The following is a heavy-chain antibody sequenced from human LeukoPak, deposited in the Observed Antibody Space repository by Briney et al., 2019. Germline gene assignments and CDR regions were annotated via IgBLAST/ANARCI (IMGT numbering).Heavy chain of an antibody. D-gene: IGHD1-14*01. CDR3: AKSRAPTADPDAFDV. V-gene: IGHV3-30*02. Sequence: PGGSLRLSCVGSGFIFSNYGIHWVRQAPGRGLEWVAFIKFGGGSEYYADSVKGRFTISRDNAKRSLYLQMNNLRPDDTALYYCAKSRAPTADPDAFDVWGQGTLVTVSS. CDR1: GFIFSNYG. J-gene: IGHJ3*01. CDR2: IKFGGGSE.